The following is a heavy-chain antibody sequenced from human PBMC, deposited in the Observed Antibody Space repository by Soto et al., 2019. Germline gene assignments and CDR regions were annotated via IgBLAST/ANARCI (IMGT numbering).Heavy chain of an antibody. J-gene: IGHJ4*02. V-gene: IGHV3-23*01. Sequence: EVQLLESGGGLVQPGGSLRLSCAASGFTFSSYAMSWVRQAPGKGLEWVSAISGSGGSTYYADSVKGRFTISRDNSKNTLYLQMNSLIAEDTAVYYCAKDPLVVVPAARGGFDYWGQGTLVTVSS. D-gene: IGHD2-2*01. CDR1: GFTFSSYA. CDR2: ISGSGGST. CDR3: AKDPLVVVPAARGGFDY.